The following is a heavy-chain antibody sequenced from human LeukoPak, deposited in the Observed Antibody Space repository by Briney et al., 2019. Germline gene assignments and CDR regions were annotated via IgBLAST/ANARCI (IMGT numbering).Heavy chain of an antibody. CDR2: ISASGSAT. D-gene: IGHD6-13*01. CDR3: ARDNLGSSWYDY. CDR1: GFIFSNYG. J-gene: IGHJ4*02. Sequence: PGRSLRLSCAASGFIFSNYGMNWVRQAPGKGLEWVAAISASGSATSYADSVRGRFTISRDNSKSTTYLQMNSLRAEDTAVYYCARDNLGSSWYDYWGQGTLVTVSS. V-gene: IGHV3-23*01.